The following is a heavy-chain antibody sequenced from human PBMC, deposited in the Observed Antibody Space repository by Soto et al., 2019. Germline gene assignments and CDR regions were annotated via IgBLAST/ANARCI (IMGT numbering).Heavy chain of an antibody. Sequence: PSETLSLTCTVSGGSISRSLYFWGWIRQPPGKGLECIGSISYDGSTFYNPSLKSRVTVFADTSKNQFSLKLSSVTAADTAVYYCAREPLTWGQGTLVTVSS. CDR3: AREPLT. CDR2: ISYDGST. V-gene: IGHV4-39*07. J-gene: IGHJ4*02. CDR1: GGSISRSLYF.